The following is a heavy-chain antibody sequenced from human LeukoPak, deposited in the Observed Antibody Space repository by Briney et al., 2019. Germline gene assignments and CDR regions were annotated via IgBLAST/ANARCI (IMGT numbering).Heavy chain of an antibody. D-gene: IGHD5-12*01. J-gene: IGHJ6*03. CDR2: IIPIFGTA. V-gene: IGHV1-69*05. CDR1: GGTFSSYA. Sequence: ASAKVSCKASGGTFSSYAISWVRQAPGQGLEWMGGIIPIFGTANYAQKFQGRVTITTDESTSTAYMELSSLRSEDTAVYYRARDSDYRTPAGGYDDNYYYYMDVWGNGTTVTVSS. CDR3: ARDSDYRTPAGGYDDNYYYYMDV.